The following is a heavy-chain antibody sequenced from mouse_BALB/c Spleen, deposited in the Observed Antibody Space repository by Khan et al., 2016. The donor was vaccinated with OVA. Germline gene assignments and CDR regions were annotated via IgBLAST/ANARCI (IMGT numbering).Heavy chain of an antibody. CDR1: GFAFSSYD. V-gene: IGHV5-9*02. J-gene: IGHJ2*01. CDR3: ARNLPRPVFAY. D-gene: IGHD1-2*01. CDR2: ITSCGSYT. Sequence: EVELVQSGGGLVKPGGSLKLSCAASGFAFSSYDMSWVRQTPEKRLEWVATITSCGSYTYYPDSLKGRFTISIDNATNTLYLQMSSLRSEDTAFYYCARNLPRPVFAYGGQGSILTVSA.